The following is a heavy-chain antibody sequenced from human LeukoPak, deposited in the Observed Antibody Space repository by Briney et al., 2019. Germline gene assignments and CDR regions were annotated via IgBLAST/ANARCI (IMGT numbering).Heavy chain of an antibody. CDR3: ARGRWPQLPSL. CDR2: IYYSGST. D-gene: IGHD5-24*01. CDR1: GGSISNYY. Sequence: SDTLSLTCTVSGGSISNYYWSWIRQPPGKGLEWIGYIYYSGSTNYNPSLKSRVTISVDTSKNQFSLKLSSVTAADTAVYYCARGRWPQLPSLWGRGTLVTVSS. V-gene: IGHV4-59*07. J-gene: IGHJ2*01.